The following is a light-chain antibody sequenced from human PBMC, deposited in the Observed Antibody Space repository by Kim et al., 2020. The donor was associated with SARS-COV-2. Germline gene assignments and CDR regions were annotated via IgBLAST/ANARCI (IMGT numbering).Light chain of an antibody. Sequence: ASFGDRVAISCRASHSVSGWLAWYQQKPGKAPKLLISDASNLESGVPSRFSGSGSGTEFTLTISSLQPDDFATYFCLQYSAYSWTFGQGTKVDIK. J-gene: IGKJ1*01. CDR2: DAS. CDR3: LQYSAYSWT. V-gene: IGKV1-5*01. CDR1: HSVSGW.